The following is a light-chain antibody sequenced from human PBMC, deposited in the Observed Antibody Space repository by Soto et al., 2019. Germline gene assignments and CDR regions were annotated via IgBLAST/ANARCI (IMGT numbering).Light chain of an antibody. Sequence: QSVLTQPRSVSGSPGQSVTISCTGTSSDGGGYNYVSWYQQHPGKAPKLVIYDVTKRPSGVHDRFSGSKSGNTASLTISGLQAEDEADYYCCSYAGSYTLVFGGGTKVTV. CDR1: SSDGGGYNY. CDR2: DVT. CDR3: CSYAGSYTLV. J-gene: IGLJ2*01. V-gene: IGLV2-11*01.